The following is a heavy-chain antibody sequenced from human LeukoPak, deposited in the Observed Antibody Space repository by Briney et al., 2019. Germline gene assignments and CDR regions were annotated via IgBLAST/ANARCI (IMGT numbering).Heavy chain of an antibody. J-gene: IGHJ4*02. V-gene: IGHV4-39*07. Sequence: PSETLSLTCTVSGGSISSSSYYWGWIRQPPGKGLEWIGSIYYSGSTYYNPSLKSRVTISVDTSKNQFSLKLSSVTAADTAVYYCARGEVGATGLFDYWGQGTLVTASS. CDR1: GGSISSSSYY. D-gene: IGHD1-26*01. CDR3: ARGEVGATGLFDY. CDR2: IYYSGST.